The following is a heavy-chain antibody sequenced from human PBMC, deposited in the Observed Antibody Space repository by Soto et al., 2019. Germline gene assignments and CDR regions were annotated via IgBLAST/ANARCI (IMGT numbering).Heavy chain of an antibody. J-gene: IGHJ4*02. CDR1: GFIFNNYG. CDR2: ISYDGSNE. V-gene: IGHV3-30*18. D-gene: IGHD3-22*01. CDR3: AKDTYYRDSSGYYVFDY. Sequence: QVQLVESGGDVVQPGRSLRLSCEASGFIFNNYGMHWVRQAPGKGLEWVAHISYDGSNEHYVDIVKGRFTISRDNSKNTVYLQMNSLRAEDTAVYYCAKDTYYRDSSGYYVFDYWGQGTLVTVSS.